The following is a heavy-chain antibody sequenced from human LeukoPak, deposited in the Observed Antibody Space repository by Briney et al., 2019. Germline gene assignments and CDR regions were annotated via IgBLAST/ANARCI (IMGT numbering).Heavy chain of an antibody. Sequence: GGSLRLSCAASGFTFSNYWMTWVRQAPGKGLEWVANTKYDESEKYYVDSVKGRFTIYRDNAKNSLYLEMTALRAEDTAVYYCARDAARWGRYYYMDIWGKGTRSPSP. CDR2: TKYDESEK. CDR1: GFTFSNYW. CDR3: ARDAARWGRYYYMDI. J-gene: IGHJ6*03. D-gene: IGHD5-24*01. V-gene: IGHV3-7*01.